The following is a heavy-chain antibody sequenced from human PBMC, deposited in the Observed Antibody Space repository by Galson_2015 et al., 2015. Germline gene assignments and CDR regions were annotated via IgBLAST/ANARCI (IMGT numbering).Heavy chain of an antibody. D-gene: IGHD1-14*01. CDR3: AKDGLGGITSYYYYGMDV. CDR2: ISGSGGST. CDR1: GFTFSSYA. J-gene: IGHJ6*02. V-gene: IGHV3-23*01. Sequence: SLRLSCAASGFTFSSYAMSWVRQAPGKGLEWVSAISGSGGSTYYADSVKGRFTISRDNSKYTLYLQMNSLRAEDTAVYYCAKDGLGGITSYYYYGMDVWGQGTTVTVSS.